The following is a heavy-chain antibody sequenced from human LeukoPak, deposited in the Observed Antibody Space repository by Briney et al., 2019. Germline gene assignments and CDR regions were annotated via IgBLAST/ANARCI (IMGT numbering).Heavy chain of an antibody. Sequence: SETLSLTCTVSGYSISSGYYWGWIRQPPGKGLEWIGSIYHSGSTYYNPSLKSRVTISVDKSKNQFSLKLSSVTAADTAVYYCARVIGIPAAKGSNWFDPWGQGTLVTVSS. D-gene: IGHD2-2*01. CDR3: ARVIGIPAAKGSNWFDP. CDR2: IYHSGST. V-gene: IGHV4-38-2*02. J-gene: IGHJ5*02. CDR1: GYSISSGYY.